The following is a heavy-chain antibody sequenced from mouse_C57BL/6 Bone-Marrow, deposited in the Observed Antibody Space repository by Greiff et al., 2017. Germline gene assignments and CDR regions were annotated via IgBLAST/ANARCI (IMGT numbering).Heavy chain of an antibody. CDR2: GPGLAWIG. CDR1: YTFSRRVH. D-gene: IGHD2-1*01. V-gene: IGHV1-87*01. Sequence: QVQLQQSGPELARPWASVKISCQAFYTFSRRVHFAIRDTNSWMQWVKQRPGPGLAWIGAIYPGNGDTSYNQKFKGKATLTADKSTSTAYKQLSSLTSEDSAVYYCALSTMEYYFDDWGQGTTLTVSS. CDR3: SEDSAVYYCALSTMEYYFDD. J-gene: IGHJ2*01.